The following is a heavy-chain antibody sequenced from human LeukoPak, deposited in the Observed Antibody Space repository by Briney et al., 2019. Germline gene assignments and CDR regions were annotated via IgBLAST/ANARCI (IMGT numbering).Heavy chain of an antibody. CDR1: GYSFTSYW. CDR2: IDPSDSYT. J-gene: IGHJ4*02. CDR3: ARRYFDWSNITPFDY. D-gene: IGHD3-9*01. Sequence: GESLLISCQGSGYSFTSYWISWVRQLPGKGLEWMGRIDPSDSYTNYSPSFQGHVTISADKSISTAYLQWSSLKASDTAMYYCARRYFDWSNITPFDYWGQGTLVTVSS. V-gene: IGHV5-10-1*01.